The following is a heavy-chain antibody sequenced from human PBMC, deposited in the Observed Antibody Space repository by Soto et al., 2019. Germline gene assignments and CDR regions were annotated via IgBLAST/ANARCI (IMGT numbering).Heavy chain of an antibody. Sequence: PSETLSLTCTVSGDSISKSGHYWGWIRQPPGKALEWIGGIDYRGSTLYNPSLRSRVTISIDRSNDQFSLNLKSVTAADTAVYYCARERGGYGLFDSWGQGTLVTVSS. D-gene: IGHD5-18*01. V-gene: IGHV4-39*07. CDR2: IDYRGST. J-gene: IGHJ4*02. CDR1: GDSISKSGHY. CDR3: ARERGGYGLFDS.